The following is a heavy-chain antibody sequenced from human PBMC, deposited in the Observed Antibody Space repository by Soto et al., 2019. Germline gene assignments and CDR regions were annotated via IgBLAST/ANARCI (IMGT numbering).Heavy chain of an antibody. Sequence: QVQLQQWGAGLLKPSETLSLTCAVYGGSFSGYYWSWIRQPPGKGLEWIGEINHSESTNYNPSLKSRVTISVDTSKNQFSLKLSSVTAADTAVYYCARGLITMVRGVISTYYYYYMDVWGKGTTVTVSS. CDR1: GGSFSGYY. D-gene: IGHD3-10*01. CDR2: INHSEST. CDR3: ARGLITMVRGVISTYYYYYMDV. J-gene: IGHJ6*03. V-gene: IGHV4-34*01.